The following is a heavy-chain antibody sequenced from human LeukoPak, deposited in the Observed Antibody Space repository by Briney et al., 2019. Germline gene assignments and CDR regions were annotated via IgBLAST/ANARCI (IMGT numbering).Heavy chain of an antibody. CDR1: GFTFSNAW. CDR3: TTRRKQWLGSHDY. D-gene: IGHD6-19*01. CDR2: IKSKTDGGTT. V-gene: IGHV3-15*01. J-gene: IGHJ4*02. Sequence: GGSLRLSCAASGFTFSNAWMSWVRQAPGKGLEWVGRIKSKTDGGTTDYAAPVKGRFTISRDDSKNTLYLQMNSLKTEDTAVYYCTTRRKQWLGSHDYWGQGTLVTASS.